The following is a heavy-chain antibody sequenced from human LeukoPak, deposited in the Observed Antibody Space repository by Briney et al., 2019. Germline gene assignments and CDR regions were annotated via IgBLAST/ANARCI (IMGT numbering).Heavy chain of an antibody. CDR3: ARALLPVGYYYGMDV. D-gene: IGHD3-22*01. J-gene: IGHJ6*02. Sequence: GASVKVSCKASGYTFTSYGISWVRQAPGQGLEWMGRIIPILGIANYAQKFQGRVTITADKSTSTAHMELSSLRSEDTAVYYCARALLPVGYYYGMDVWGQGTTVTVSS. V-gene: IGHV1-69*04. CDR2: IIPILGIA. CDR1: GYTFTSYG.